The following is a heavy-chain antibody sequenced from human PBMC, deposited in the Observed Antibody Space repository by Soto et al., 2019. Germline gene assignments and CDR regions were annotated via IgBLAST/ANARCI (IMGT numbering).Heavy chain of an antibody. V-gene: IGHV1-18*01. J-gene: IGHJ3*02. D-gene: IGHD6-19*01. CDR3: ARDISQWLVIHAAFDI. CDR2: ISAYNGNT. CDR1: GYTFTSYG. Sequence: ASVKVSCKASGYTFTSYGISWVRQAPGQGLEWMGWISAYNGNTNYAQKLQGRVTMTTDTSTSTAYMELRSLRSDDTAVYYCARDISQWLVIHAAFDIWGQGTMVTVSS.